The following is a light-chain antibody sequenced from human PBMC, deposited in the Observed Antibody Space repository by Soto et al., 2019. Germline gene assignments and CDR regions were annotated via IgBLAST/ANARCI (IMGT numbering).Light chain of an antibody. CDR1: SSDVGGYNY. CDR3: SSYSSSSTSVV. J-gene: IGLJ2*01. CDR2: DVS. Sequence: QSVLTQPASVSGSPGQSITISCTGTSSDVGGYNYVSWYQQHPGKAPKLLIYDVSNRPSGISDRFSGSKSANTASLTVSGLQAEDEADYYCSSYSSSSTSVVFGGGTKLTVL. V-gene: IGLV2-14*01.